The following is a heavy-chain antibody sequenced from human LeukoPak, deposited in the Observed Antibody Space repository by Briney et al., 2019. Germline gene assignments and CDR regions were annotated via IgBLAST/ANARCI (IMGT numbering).Heavy chain of an antibody. J-gene: IGHJ4*02. Sequence: SSETLSLTCTVSGGSISSYYWNWIRQPPGKGLEWIGYIYYSGSTNYNPSLKSRVTISVDTSKNQFSLKLSSVTAADTAVYYCARGSLRYNWKLHFDYWGQGTLVTVSS. D-gene: IGHD1-1*01. CDR1: GGSISSYY. V-gene: IGHV4-59*12. CDR2: IYYSGST. CDR3: ARGSLRYNWKLHFDY.